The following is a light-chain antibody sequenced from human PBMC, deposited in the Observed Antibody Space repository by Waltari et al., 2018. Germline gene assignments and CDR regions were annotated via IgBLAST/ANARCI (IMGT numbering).Light chain of an antibody. CDR2: EAT. CDR3: QRYNSYPIT. CDR1: QSIGSW. Sequence: DIQMTQTPSSVSASVGDRITITCRASQSIGSWLAWYQQKPGKAPKLLIYEATSLESGVPSRFSASGSGTEFTLTISSLQPDDFATYYCQRYNSYPITFGPGTKVDI. J-gene: IGKJ3*01. V-gene: IGKV1-5*03.